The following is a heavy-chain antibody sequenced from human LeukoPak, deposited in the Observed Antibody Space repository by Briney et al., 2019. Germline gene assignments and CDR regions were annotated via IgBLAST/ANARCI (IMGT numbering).Heavy chain of an antibody. Sequence: EASVKVSCKASGYTFSDYYMHWVRQAPGQGLEWMGWINPNSGGTNYAQKLQGRVTMTTDTSTSTAYMELRSLRSDDTAVYYCATNYDYVWGSYRPFDYWGQGTLVTVSS. CDR1: GYTFSDYY. CDR3: ATNYDYVWGSYRPFDY. CDR2: INPNSGGT. V-gene: IGHV1-2*02. J-gene: IGHJ4*02. D-gene: IGHD3-16*02.